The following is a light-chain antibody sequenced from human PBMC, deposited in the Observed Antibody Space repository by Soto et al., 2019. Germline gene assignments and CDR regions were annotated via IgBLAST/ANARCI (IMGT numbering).Light chain of an antibody. CDR1: SGDFGNYDH. V-gene: IGLV2-23*02. Sequence: QSALTQPASVSGSPGQSITISCSGSSGDFGNYDHVSWYQQIPGKAPQLMIFEVSRRPSRVSDRFSGSKSGNTASLTISGLQAEDEGDFYCCSYAGNGAWVFGGGTKVTVL. CDR3: CSYAGNGAWV. CDR2: EVS. J-gene: IGLJ3*02.